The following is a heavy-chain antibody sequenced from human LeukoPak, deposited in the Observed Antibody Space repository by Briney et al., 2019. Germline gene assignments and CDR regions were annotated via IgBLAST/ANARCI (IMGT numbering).Heavy chain of an antibody. D-gene: IGHD1-26*01. V-gene: IGHV3-23*01. CDR1: GFTFSSYA. Sequence: GGSLRLSCAASGFTFSSYAMSWARQAPGKGLEWVSGISSSGSGGNTYYADSVKGRFTISRDSSKSTLFLHMNTLRAEDTAIYYCAKDRTVGASYWYLDLWGRGTLVTVSS. J-gene: IGHJ2*01. CDR2: ISSSGSGGNT. CDR3: AKDRTVGASYWYLDL.